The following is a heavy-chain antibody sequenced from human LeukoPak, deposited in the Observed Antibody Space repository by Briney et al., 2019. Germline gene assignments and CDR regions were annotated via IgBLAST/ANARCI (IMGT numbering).Heavy chain of an antibody. J-gene: IGHJ4*02. V-gene: IGHV1-46*01. CDR2: INPSGGST. CDR3: ARDPFGEFPFDY. D-gene: IGHD3-10*01. Sequence: GALVTVSCQASGYTFTRYYMHWLRQAPGQGLEWMGIINPSGGSTSYAQKFQGRVTMTRDTSTSTVYMELSSLRSQDTAVYYCARDPFGEFPFDYWGQGTLVTVSS. CDR1: GYTFTRYY.